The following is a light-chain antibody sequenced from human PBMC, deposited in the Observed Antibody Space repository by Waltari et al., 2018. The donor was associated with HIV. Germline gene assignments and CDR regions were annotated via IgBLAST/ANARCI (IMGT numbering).Light chain of an antibody. Sequence: QSALTQPPSASGSPGQSVTISCTGTSHDVGRYNYVSWYQQHPGKAPKLMIYEVSERPSGVPDRFSGSKSGNTASLTVSGLQAEDEADYYCSSYSGGNNFDVVFGGGTKLTVL. CDR3: SSYSGGNNFDVV. V-gene: IGLV2-8*01. CDR2: EVS. CDR1: SHDVGRYNY. J-gene: IGLJ2*01.